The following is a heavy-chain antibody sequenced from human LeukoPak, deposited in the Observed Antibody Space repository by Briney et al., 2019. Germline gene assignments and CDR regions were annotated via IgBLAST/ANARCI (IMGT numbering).Heavy chain of an antibody. J-gene: IGHJ6*03. CDR3: VRGGYCSSTSCVYYYYMDV. V-gene: IGHV3-9*01. D-gene: IGHD2-2*01. Sequence: GGSLSLSCAASGFTFDDYAMHWVRQAPGKGLEWVSGISWNSGSIGYADSVKGRFTISRGNAKNSLYLQMNSLRAEDTALYHCVRGGYCSSTSCVYYYYMDVWGKGTTVTVSS. CDR1: GFTFDDYA. CDR2: ISWNSGSI.